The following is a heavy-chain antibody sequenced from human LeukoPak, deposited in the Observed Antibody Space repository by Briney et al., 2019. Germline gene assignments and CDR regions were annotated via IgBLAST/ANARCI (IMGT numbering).Heavy chain of an antibody. CDR3: ARVDTNTWYAAMDV. V-gene: IGHV3-30*03. CDR1: GFTFSSYG. CDR2: ISYDGSNK. Sequence: GGSLRLSCAASGFTFSSYGMHWVRQAPGKGLEWVAVISYDGSNKYYADSVQGRFTISRDNAKNSLYLQMNSLRAEDTAVYYCARVDTNTWYAAMDVWGKGTTVTVSS. D-gene: IGHD6-13*01. J-gene: IGHJ6*04.